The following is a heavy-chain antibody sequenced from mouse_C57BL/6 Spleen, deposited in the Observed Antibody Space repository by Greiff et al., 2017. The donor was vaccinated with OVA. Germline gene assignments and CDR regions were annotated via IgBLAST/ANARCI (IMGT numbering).Heavy chain of an antibody. CDR2: LLPGSGST. CDR3: ARATTVVAEGFAY. V-gene: IGHV1-9*01. J-gene: IGHJ3*01. Sequence: QVQLQQSGAELMKPGASVKLSCKATGYTFTGYWIEWVKQRPGHGLEWIGELLPGSGSTNYTEKFKGKATFTADTSSNTAYMQLSSLTTEDAAIYDCARATTVVAEGFAYWGQGTLVTGSA. CDR1: GYTFTGYW. D-gene: IGHD1-1*01.